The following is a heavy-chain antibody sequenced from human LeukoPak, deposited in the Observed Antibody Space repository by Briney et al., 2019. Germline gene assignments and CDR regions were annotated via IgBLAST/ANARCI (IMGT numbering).Heavy chain of an antibody. CDR1: GGSFSGYY. D-gene: IGHD5-12*01. J-gene: IGHJ4*02. CDR3: ARGKWLRSLFDY. CDR2: INHSGST. Sequence: SETLSLTCAVYGGSFSGYYWSWIRQPPGKGLEWIGEINHSGSTNYNPSLKSRVTISVDTSKNQFSLKLSSVTAADTAVYYCARGKWLRSLFDYWGQGTLVTVSS. V-gene: IGHV4-34*01.